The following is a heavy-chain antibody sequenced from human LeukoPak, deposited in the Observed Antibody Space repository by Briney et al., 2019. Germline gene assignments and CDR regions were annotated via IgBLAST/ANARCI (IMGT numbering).Heavy chain of an antibody. CDR2: INWNGGRT. Sequence: GGSLRLSCAASGFTFSTFAMSWVRQAPGKGLEWVSGINWNGGRTGYADSVKGRFTISRDNAKNSLYLQMNSLRAEDTALYYCARDYDYGDYPGYWGQGTLVTVSS. CDR3: ARDYDYGDYPGY. CDR1: GFTFSTFA. D-gene: IGHD4-17*01. V-gene: IGHV3-20*04. J-gene: IGHJ4*02.